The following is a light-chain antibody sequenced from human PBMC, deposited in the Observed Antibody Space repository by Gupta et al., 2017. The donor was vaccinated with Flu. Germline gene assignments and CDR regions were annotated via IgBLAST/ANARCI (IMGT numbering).Light chain of an antibody. Sequence: SLGERATINCKSSQSVLYSSNNKNYLAWYQQKPGQPPKLLIYWASTRESGVPDRFSGSGSGTDFTLTISRLQAEDVAVYYCQQDYRTPKTFGQGTKLEIK. CDR3: QQDYRTPKT. CDR1: QSVLYSSNNKNY. V-gene: IGKV4-1*01. J-gene: IGKJ2*01. CDR2: WAS.